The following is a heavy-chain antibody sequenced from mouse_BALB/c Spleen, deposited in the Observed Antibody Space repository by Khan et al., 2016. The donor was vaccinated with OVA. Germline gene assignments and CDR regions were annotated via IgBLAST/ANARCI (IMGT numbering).Heavy chain of an antibody. Sequence: QVQLQQSGAELVKPGASVKLSCKTSGYTFTSYWIQWVKQRPGQGLGWIGQIFPGTGTTYYNENFKGKATLTVDTSSSKAYVQLSSLTSEDSAVYFCASGYFGNYEFVYWGQGTLVTVSP. CDR3: ASGYFGNYEFVY. V-gene: IGHV1S132*01. CDR1: GYTFTSYW. D-gene: IGHD2-1*01. J-gene: IGHJ3*01. CDR2: IFPGTGTT.